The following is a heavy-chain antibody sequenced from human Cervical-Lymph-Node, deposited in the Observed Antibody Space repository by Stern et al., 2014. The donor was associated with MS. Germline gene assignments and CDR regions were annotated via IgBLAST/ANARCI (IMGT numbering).Heavy chain of an antibody. CDR3: ARVYPGVVYSSSWYEVFQVWFDP. D-gene: IGHD6-13*01. J-gene: IGHJ5*02. Sequence: QLQLQESGPGLVKPSETLSLTCTVSGGSISSYYWSWIRQPPGKGLEWIGYIYYSGSTNYNPSLKSRVTISVDTSKNQFSLKLSSVTAADTAVYYCARVYPGVVYSSSWYEVFQVWFDPWGQGTLVTVSS. V-gene: IGHV4-59*01. CDR1: GGSISSYY. CDR2: IYYSGST.